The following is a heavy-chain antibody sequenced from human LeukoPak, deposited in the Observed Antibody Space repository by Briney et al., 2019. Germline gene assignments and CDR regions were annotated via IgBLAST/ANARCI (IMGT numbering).Heavy chain of an antibody. J-gene: IGHJ6*02. CDR3: ARGGSGLGGFLEWSYHYYYYGMDV. D-gene: IGHD3-3*01. CDR2: MNPNSGNT. V-gene: IGHV1-8*01. CDR1: GYTFTSYD. Sequence: ASVKVSSKASGYTFTSYDINWVRQATGQGLEWMGWMNPNSGNTGYAQKFQGRVTMTRNTSISTAYMELSSLRSEDTAVYYCARGGSGLGGFLEWSYHYYYYGMDVWGQGTTVTVSS.